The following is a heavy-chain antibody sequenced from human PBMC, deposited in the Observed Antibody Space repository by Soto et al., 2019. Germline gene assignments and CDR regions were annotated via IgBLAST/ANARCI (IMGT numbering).Heavy chain of an antibody. Sequence: GGSLRHCCAASGFVYNTYAMHWGRLSPGKGLEWVALIWNDGSKKYYVDSVKGRFTISRDNSQNTLSLQMDSLRGEDTAVYFCVRGIPFQYSNNWLHWYFDLWGRGTQVTVSS. CDR3: VRGIPFQYSNNWLHWYFDL. J-gene: IGHJ2*01. D-gene: IGHD1-1*01. CDR2: IWNDGSKK. V-gene: IGHV3-33*01. CDR1: GFVYNTYA.